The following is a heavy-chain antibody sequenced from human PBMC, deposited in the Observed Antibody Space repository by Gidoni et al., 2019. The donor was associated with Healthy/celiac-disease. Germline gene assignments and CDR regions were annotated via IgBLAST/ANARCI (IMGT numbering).Heavy chain of an antibody. CDR3: AATRSPEYNWNDAQRVDY. CDR1: GGSISSSSYY. J-gene: IGHJ4*02. Sequence: QLQLQESGPGLVKPSETLSLTCTVSGGSISSSSYYWGWIRQPPGKGLEWIGSIYYSGSTYYNPSLKSRVTISVDTSKNQFSLKLSSVTAADTAVYYCAATRSPEYNWNDAQRVDYWGQGTLVTVSS. V-gene: IGHV4-39*01. CDR2: IYYSGST. D-gene: IGHD1-20*01.